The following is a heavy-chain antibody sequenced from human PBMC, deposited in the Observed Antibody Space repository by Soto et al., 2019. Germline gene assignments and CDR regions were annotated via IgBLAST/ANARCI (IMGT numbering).Heavy chain of an antibody. CDR2: IYYSGST. Sequence: QVQLQESGPGLTRPSETLSLTCTVSGDSVSNGFYYWTWIRQSPVKGLEWIGNIYYSGSTEYNPSLTSRVSISIDMSKNQLSLTLTSVTAADSAVYFCARPRGHTSGVFDNWGQGTTVTVSS. D-gene: IGHD5-18*01. CDR1: GDSVSNGFYY. J-gene: IGHJ3*02. V-gene: IGHV4-61*01. CDR3: ARPRGHTSGVFDN.